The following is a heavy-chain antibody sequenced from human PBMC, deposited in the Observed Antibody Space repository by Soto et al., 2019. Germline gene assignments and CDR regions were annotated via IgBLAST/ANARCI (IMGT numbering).Heavy chain of an antibody. D-gene: IGHD2-2*01. J-gene: IGHJ4*02. CDR1: GYTFITYT. V-gene: IGHV1-3*04. CDR3: AREGKHCSSTSCYSESYDY. CDR2: INTGNGNT. Sequence: QVHLVQSGAEVKKPGASVKVSCKASGYTFITYTMQWVRQAPGQRLEWMGWINTGNGNTRFSEKLQGRLPITRDTSASTAYMELSGLRSEDTAVYFCAREGKHCSSTSCYSESYDYWGQGTLVTVSS.